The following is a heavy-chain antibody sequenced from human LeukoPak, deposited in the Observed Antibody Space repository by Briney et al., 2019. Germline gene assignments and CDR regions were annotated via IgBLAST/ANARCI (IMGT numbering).Heavy chain of an antibody. CDR3: AGEGYGDSDGDY. D-gene: IGHD4-17*01. CDR1: GFTFSDYY. Sequence: GGSLRLSCAVSGFTFSDYYMNWIRQAPGKGLEGVSYISNSGSTIYYADSVKGRFTISRDNAKNSLYLQMNSLRAEDTAVYYCAGEGYGDSDGDYWGQGTLVTVSS. V-gene: IGHV3-11*01. CDR2: ISNSGSTI. J-gene: IGHJ4*02.